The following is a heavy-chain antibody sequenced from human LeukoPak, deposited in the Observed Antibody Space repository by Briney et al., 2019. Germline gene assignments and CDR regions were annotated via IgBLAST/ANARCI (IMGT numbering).Heavy chain of an antibody. D-gene: IGHD6-19*01. CDR3: ATGYNSGWSDY. J-gene: IGHJ4*02. CDR1: GGFISSYY. CDR2: IHYSGRS. Sequence: SETLSLTXTVSGGFISSYYWNWIRQPPGKGLEWIGYIHYSGRSKYNPSLKSRVTMSVDTPKNQFSLKLSSVTAADTAVYYCATGYNSGWSDYWGQGTLATVSS. V-gene: IGHV4-59*01.